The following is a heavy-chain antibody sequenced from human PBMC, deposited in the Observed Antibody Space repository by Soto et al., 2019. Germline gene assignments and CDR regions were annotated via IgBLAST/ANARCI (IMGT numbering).Heavy chain of an antibody. CDR3: ATAWHYGSGIGWYFDL. Sequence: QVQLVESGGGVVQPGRSLRLSCAASGFTFSSYAMHWVRQAPGKGLEWVAVISYDGSNKYYADSVKGRFTISRDNSKNTLDLQMNSLRAEDTAVYYCATAWHYGSGIGWYFDLWGRGTLVTVSS. V-gene: IGHV3-30-3*01. J-gene: IGHJ2*01. CDR2: ISYDGSNK. D-gene: IGHD3-10*01. CDR1: GFTFSSYA.